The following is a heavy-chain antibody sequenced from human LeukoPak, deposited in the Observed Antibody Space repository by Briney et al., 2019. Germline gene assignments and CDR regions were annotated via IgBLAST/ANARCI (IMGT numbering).Heavy chain of an antibody. V-gene: IGHV1-3*01. J-gene: IGHJ4*02. Sequence: ASVKVSCKASGYTFTSYAMHWVRQAPGQRLEWMGWINAGNGNIKYSQKFQGRVTITRDTSASTAYMELSSLRSEDTAVYYCARVRGSGAAGFDYWGQGTLVTVSS. CDR3: ARVRGSGAAGFDY. CDR1: GYTFTSYA. D-gene: IGHD3-10*01. CDR2: INAGNGNI.